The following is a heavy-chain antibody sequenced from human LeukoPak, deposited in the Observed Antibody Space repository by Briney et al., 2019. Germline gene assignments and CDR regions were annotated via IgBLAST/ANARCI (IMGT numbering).Heavy chain of an antibody. D-gene: IGHD6-19*01. CDR1: GFTFSSYA. Sequence: PGGSLRLSCSASGFTFSSYAMHWVRQAPGKGLEWVAVISYDGSNKYYADSVKGRFTISRDNSKNTLYLQMNSLRAEDTAVYYCARASQQWLVTGGVDIWGQGTMVTVSS. CDR2: ISYDGSNK. CDR3: ARASQQWLVTGGVDI. J-gene: IGHJ3*02. V-gene: IGHV3-30-3*01.